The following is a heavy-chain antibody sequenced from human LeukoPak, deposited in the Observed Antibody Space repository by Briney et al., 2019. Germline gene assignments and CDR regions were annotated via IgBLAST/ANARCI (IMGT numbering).Heavy chain of an antibody. CDR2: ISSSSSTI. CDR1: GFTFSSYS. D-gene: IGHD3-3*01. Sequence: GGSLRLSCAASGFTFSSYSMNWVRQAPGKGLEWVSYISSSSSTIYYADSVKGRFTISRDNAKNSLYLQMNSLRDEDTAVYYCARADAYYDFWSGLFDYWGQGTLVTVSS. J-gene: IGHJ4*02. CDR3: ARADAYYDFWSGLFDY. V-gene: IGHV3-48*02.